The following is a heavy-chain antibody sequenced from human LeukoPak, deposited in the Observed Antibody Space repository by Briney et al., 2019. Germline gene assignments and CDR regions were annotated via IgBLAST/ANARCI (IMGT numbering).Heavy chain of an antibody. CDR1: GFIFSYYW. D-gene: IGHD3-10*01. Sequence: PGGSLRLSCAASGFIFSYYWMSWVRQAPGKGLEWVANIKEDGSDKYYVDSVKGRFTISRHNAENSLYLQMNSLRAEDTAVYCCARYDRGVAIDYWGQGTLATVSS. V-gene: IGHV3-7*01. CDR3: ARYDRGVAIDY. J-gene: IGHJ4*02. CDR2: IKEDGSDK.